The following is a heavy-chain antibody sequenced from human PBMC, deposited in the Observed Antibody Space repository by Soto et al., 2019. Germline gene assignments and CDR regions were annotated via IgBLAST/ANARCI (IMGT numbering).Heavy chain of an antibody. Sequence: PGGSLRLSCAASGFTFGSYAMSWVRQAPGKGLEWVSAISGSGGSTYYADSVKGRFTISRDNSKNTLYLQMNGLRAEDTAVYYCARDRITVNVDYYYDMDVWGQGTTVTVSS. CDR3: ARDRITVNVDYYYDMDV. D-gene: IGHD6-19*01. V-gene: IGHV3-23*01. CDR2: ISGSGGST. J-gene: IGHJ6*02. CDR1: GFTFGSYA.